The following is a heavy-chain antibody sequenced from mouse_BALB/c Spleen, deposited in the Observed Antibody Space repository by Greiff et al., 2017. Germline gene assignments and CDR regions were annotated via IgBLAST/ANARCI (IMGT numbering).Heavy chain of an antibody. J-gene: IGHJ3*01. Sequence: QVHVKQSGAELAKPGASVKMSCKASGYTFTSYWMHWVKQRPGQGLEWIGYINPSTGYTEYNQKFKDKATLTADKSSSTAYMQLSSLTSEDSAVYYCASRSTMITPFAYWGQGTLVTVSA. D-gene: IGHD2-4*01. CDR1: GYTFTSYW. V-gene: IGHV1-7*01. CDR3: ASRSTMITPFAY. CDR2: INPSTGYT.